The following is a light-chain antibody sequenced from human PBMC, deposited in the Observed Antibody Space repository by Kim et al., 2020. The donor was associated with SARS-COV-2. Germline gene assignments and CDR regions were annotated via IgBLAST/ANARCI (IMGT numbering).Light chain of an antibody. Sequence: ATVGDRVTVTCQAMQDNSNYLNWYQQKPEKAPKLLIDDASNWETGVPSRCSGSGSGTDFTFTISSLQPEDIATYYCQQYDNLPITFGQGTRLEIK. V-gene: IGKV1-33*01. CDR1: QDNSNY. CDR2: DAS. J-gene: IGKJ5*01. CDR3: QQYDNLPIT.